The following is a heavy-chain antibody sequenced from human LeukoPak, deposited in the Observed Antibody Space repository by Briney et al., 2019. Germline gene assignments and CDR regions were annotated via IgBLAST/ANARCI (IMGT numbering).Heavy chain of an antibody. V-gene: IGHV3-53*01. CDR2: IYSGGST. CDR3: TRSGYRHPYHFDS. Sequence: GGSLRLSCAASGFIVSSNYMSWVRQAPGKGLEWVSVIYSGGSTYYADSVKGRFTISRDNSKNTLSLQMNSLRVEDTAIYYCTRSGYRHPYHFDSWGQGTLVTVSS. CDR1: GFIVSSNY. D-gene: IGHD3-22*01. J-gene: IGHJ4*02.